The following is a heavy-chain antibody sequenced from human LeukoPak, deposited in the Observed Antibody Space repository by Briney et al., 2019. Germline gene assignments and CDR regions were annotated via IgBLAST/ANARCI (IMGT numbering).Heavy chain of an antibody. CDR3: ARAIFSMGGDNNVCFDY. CDR2: IIPILGIA. V-gene: IGHV1-69*04. J-gene: IGHJ4*02. CDR1: GGTFSSYA. Sequence: SVRVSCKASGGTFSSYAISWVRQAPGQGLEWMGRIIPILGIANYAQKFQGRVTITADKSTSTAYMELSSLRSEDTAVYYCARAIFSMGGDNNVCFDYWGQGTLVTVSS. D-gene: IGHD2-21*02.